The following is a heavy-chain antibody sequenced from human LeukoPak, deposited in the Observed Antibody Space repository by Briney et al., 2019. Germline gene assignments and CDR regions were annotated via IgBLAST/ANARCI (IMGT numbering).Heavy chain of an antibody. CDR3: TKVAGCSSSGKVYYYMDV. CDR2: ISWNSHTR. D-gene: IGHD2-15*01. J-gene: IGHJ6*03. Sequence: GGSLRLSCAASGFNFGDYAMHWVRQAPGKGLEWVSGISWNSHTRAYADSVRGRFTISRDSAENSLYLQMNSLGAEDTALYYCTKVAGCSSSGKVYYYMDVWGKGTTVTVSS. V-gene: IGHV3-9*01. CDR1: GFNFGDYA.